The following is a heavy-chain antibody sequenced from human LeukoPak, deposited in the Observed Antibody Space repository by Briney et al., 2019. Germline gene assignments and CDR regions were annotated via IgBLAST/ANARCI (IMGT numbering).Heavy chain of an antibody. V-gene: IGHV3-23*01. CDR1: GFTFTAYA. CDR3: ARDLPYSNS. D-gene: IGHD6-13*01. J-gene: IGHJ4*02. Sequence: PGGSLRLSCAASGFTFTAYAMNWVRQAPGKGLEWVSAIHGNGSPTYYADSVKGRFAISRDNSENTLYLQMNSLRADDTAIYYCARDLPYSNSWGQGTLVTVS. CDR2: IHGNGSPT.